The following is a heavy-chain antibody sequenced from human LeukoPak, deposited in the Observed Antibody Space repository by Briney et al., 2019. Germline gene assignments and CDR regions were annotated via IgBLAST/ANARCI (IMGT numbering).Heavy chain of an antibody. J-gene: IGHJ3*02. D-gene: IGHD6-19*01. CDR2: IYASGST. CDR1: GDSISDFY. V-gene: IGHV4-4*07. CDR3: ARDRAEAGSDGFDI. Sequence: SETLSLTCTVSGDSISDFYWSWIRQPAGKGLEWIGRIYASGSTNYNPSLKSRVTMSVDTSKNQFSLRLSSVTAADTAVYYCARDRAEAGSDGFDIWGQGTMVTVSS.